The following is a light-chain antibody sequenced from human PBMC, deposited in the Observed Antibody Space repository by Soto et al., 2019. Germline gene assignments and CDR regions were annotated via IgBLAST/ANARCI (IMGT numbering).Light chain of an antibody. CDR2: KAS. V-gene: IGKV1-5*03. CDR3: QPYNSYSEA. J-gene: IGKJ1*01. CDR1: QTISSW. Sequence: DIQMTQSPSSLFASVGDRVTITCRASQTISSWLAWYQQKPGKAPKLLIYKASTLKSGVTSRFSGSGSGTEFTLTISSLQPDDFATYYCQPYNSYSEAFGQGTQVDIK.